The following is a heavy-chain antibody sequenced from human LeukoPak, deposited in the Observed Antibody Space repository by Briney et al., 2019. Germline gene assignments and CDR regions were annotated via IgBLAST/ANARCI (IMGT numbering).Heavy chain of an antibody. CDR3: ARRGREDSAFMDV. CDR2: TNQGGNT. Sequence: KPSETLSLTCTVSGGSISSYYWSWVRQPPGKGLEWIGETNQGGNTHYNPSLKSRLTISVDTPKNQFSLKLTSVTVADTAVYYCARRGREDSAFMDVWGQGTTVTVSS. V-gene: IGHV4-34*01. CDR1: GGSISSYY. J-gene: IGHJ6*02. D-gene: IGHD3-10*01.